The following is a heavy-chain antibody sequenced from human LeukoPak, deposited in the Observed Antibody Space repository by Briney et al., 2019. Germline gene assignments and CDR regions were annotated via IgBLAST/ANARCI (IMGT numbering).Heavy chain of an antibody. D-gene: IGHD3-16*01. CDR2: INPNSGDT. V-gene: IGHV1-2*02. J-gene: IGHJ4*02. CDR3: ATQRGSYRWGTDFDY. Sequence: GASVKVSRKASGYTFTGYYMHWVRQAPGQGLEWMGWINPNSGDTKYAQKFQGRVTMTRDTSISTAYMELSRLRSDDTAVYYCATQRGSYRWGTDFDYWGQGTLVTVSS. CDR1: GYTFTGYY.